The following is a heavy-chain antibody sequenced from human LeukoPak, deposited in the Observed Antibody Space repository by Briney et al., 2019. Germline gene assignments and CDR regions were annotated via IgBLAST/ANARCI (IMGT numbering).Heavy chain of an antibody. D-gene: IGHD4-17*01. Sequence: ASVKVSCKASGYTFTSYDINWVRQATGQGLEWMGWMNPNSGNTGYAQKFQGRVTMTRNTSISTAYMELSSLRSEDTAVYYCARELEDYGDYDYWGQGTLVTVSS. J-gene: IGHJ4*02. CDR1: GYTFTSYD. V-gene: IGHV1-8*01. CDR2: MNPNSGNT. CDR3: ARELEDYGDYDY.